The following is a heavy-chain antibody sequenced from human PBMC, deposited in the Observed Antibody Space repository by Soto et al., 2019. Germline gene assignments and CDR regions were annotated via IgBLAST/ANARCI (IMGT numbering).Heavy chain of an antibody. Sequence: EVQLLESGGGLIQPGWSLRLSSAASGFTFSNYAMSWVRQAPGKGLEWVSHISNSGTITYHADSVKGQFTISRDNSKNTLYLQMNSLRAEDTAVYYCARRECSGGTGHWAFDGWGQGTMVTVSS. J-gene: IGHJ3*01. D-gene: IGHD2-15*01. CDR2: ISNSGTIT. V-gene: IGHV3-23*01. CDR3: ARRECSGGTGHWAFDG. CDR1: GFTFSNYA.